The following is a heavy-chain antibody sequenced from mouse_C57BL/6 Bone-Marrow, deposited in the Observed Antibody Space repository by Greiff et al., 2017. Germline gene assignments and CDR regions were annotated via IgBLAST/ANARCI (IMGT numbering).Heavy chain of an antibody. CDR1: GYTFTSYW. CDR3: ARVGYDSSWFAY. V-gene: IGHV1-69*01. J-gene: IGHJ3*01. CDR2: IDPSDSYT. Sequence: QVQLQQPGAELVMPGASVKLSCKASGYTFTSYWMHWVKQRPGQGLEWIGEIDPSDSYTNYNQKFKGKSTLTVDKSSSTAYMQLSSLTSEDSAVYYCARVGYDSSWFAYWGQGTLVTVSA. D-gene: IGHD2-4*01.